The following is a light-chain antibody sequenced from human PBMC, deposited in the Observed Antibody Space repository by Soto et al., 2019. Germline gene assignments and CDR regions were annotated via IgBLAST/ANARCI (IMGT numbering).Light chain of an antibody. CDR2: HAS. CDR3: QHYGSSPREVT. J-gene: IGKJ2*01. V-gene: IGKV3-20*01. CDR1: QSVSARH. Sequence: EIVLTQSAGTLSLSPEERATLSCRTSQSVSARHLARYQQTPGQAPRLLLHHASTRATGVPDRFSGSGSETDFTLTISRMEPEDFAVYYCQHYGSSPREVTFGQGTKLEI.